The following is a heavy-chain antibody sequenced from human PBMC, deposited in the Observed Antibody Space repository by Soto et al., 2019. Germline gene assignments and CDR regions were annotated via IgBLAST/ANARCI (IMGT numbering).Heavy chain of an antibody. CDR3: TREAIVVIPAGQPSHFAS. V-gene: IGHV1-18*01. Sequence: QVQLVQSGAEVKKPGASVKVSCKGLGYNFIKYGINWVRQATGQGLEWMGWISPYSGYTHSAQKFQGRLTLTTDTAATTAYMELRSLRSADTALYYCTREAIVVIPAGQPSHFASWGQGTLVTVSS. D-gene: IGHD2-2*01. CDR1: GYNFIKYG. J-gene: IGHJ4*02. CDR2: ISPYSGYT.